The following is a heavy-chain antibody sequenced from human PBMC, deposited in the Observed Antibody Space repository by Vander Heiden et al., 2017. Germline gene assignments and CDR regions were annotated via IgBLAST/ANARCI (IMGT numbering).Heavy chain of an antibody. V-gene: IGHV3-33*01. CDR2: IWYDGSNK. D-gene: IGHD6-6*01. J-gene: IGHJ4*02. Sequence: QVQLVASGGGVFQPGRSLRLSCAASVFPFSSYGMHGVRQAPGKGLEWVAVIWYDGSNKYYADSVKGRFTISRDNSKNTLYLQMNSLRAEDTAVYYCARDRSLIAASEFDYWGQGTLVTVSS. CDR3: ARDRSLIAASEFDY. CDR1: VFPFSSYG.